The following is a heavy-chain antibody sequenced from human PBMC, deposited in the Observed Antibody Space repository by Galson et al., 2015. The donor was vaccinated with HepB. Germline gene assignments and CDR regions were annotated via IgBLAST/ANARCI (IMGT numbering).Heavy chain of an antibody. Sequence: SLRLSCAASAFTLSNYGIHWVRQAPGKGLEWVAGTSYDGSIEYYVGSVKGRFTISRDNSKNTLYVQMNSLRVEDTAVYYCARGYCTTTSCYTRTHYFDCWGQGTLVTVSS. V-gene: IGHV3-30*03. CDR2: TSYDGSIE. CDR1: AFTLSNYG. CDR3: ARGYCTTTSCYTRTHYFDC. D-gene: IGHD2-2*02. J-gene: IGHJ4*02.